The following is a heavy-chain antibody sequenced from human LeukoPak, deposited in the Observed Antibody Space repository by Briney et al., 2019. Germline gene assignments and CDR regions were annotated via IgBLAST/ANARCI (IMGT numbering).Heavy chain of an antibody. CDR1: GESFSGYY. V-gene: IGHV4-34*01. J-gene: IGHJ6*03. Sequence: SETLSLTCAVYGESFSGYYWSWIRQPPGEGLEWIGEINHSGSTNYNPSHKSRVTISVDTSKNQFSLKLSSVTAADTAVYYCARGLQDIVVVVAAKDYYYYYYMDVWGKGTTVTVSS. CDR2: INHSGST. CDR3: ARGLQDIVVVVAAKDYYYYYYMDV. D-gene: IGHD2-15*01.